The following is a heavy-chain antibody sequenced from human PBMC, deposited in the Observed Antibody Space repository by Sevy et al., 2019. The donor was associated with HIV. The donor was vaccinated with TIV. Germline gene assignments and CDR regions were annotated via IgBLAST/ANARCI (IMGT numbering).Heavy chain of an antibody. V-gene: IGHV3-33*01. D-gene: IGHD3-22*01. CDR1: GFTFSNYA. Sequence: GGSLRLSCAATGFTFSNYAMHWVRQAPGKGMEWVAIIWSDGAYQYHGDSVKGRFTISRDNSKNTLYLQMNNVRVEDTAVYYGARGGYYYDNAGYYALDSWGQGTLVTVSS. CDR2: IWSDGAYQ. J-gene: IGHJ4*02. CDR3: ARGGYYYDNAGYYALDS.